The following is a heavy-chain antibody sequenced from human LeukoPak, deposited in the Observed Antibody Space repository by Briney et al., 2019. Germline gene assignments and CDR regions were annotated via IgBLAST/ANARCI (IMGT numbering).Heavy chain of an antibody. CDR2: INPNSGGT. J-gene: IGHJ4*02. Sequence: ASVKVSCKASGYTFTGYYMHWVRQAPGQGLEWMGWINPNSGGTNYAQKFQGRVTMTRDTSISTAYMELSRLRSDDTAVYYCARALTAMVKNLKGYWGQGTLVTVSS. CDR1: GYTFTGYY. D-gene: IGHD5-18*01. V-gene: IGHV1-2*02. CDR3: ARALTAMVKNLKGY.